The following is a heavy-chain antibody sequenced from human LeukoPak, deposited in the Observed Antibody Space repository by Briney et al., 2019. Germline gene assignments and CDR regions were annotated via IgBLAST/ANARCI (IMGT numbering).Heavy chain of an antibody. CDR1: GFTFSSYS. Sequence: KPGGSLRLSCAASGFTFSSYSMNWVRQAPGKGLEWVSSISSSSSYIYYADSVKGRFTISRDNAKNSLYLQMNSLRAEDTAVYYWARVVVIAPYDAFDIWGQGTMVTVSS. D-gene: IGHD2-21*01. V-gene: IGHV3-21*01. CDR2: ISSSSSYI. J-gene: IGHJ3*02. CDR3: ARVVVIAPYDAFDI.